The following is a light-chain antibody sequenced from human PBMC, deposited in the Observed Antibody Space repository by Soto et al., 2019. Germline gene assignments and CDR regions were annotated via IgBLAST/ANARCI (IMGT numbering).Light chain of an antibody. Sequence: DIQMTQSPSSLSASVGDRVTISCRASQTVNSYLNWYQQKSGKAPKVLIYEASTLKSGVPSRFSGSGYGTDFTLTISSLQPEDFATYYCQQSYGTPYTFGPGTKVDIK. CDR2: EAS. CDR3: QQSYGTPYT. J-gene: IGKJ2*01. V-gene: IGKV1-39*01. CDR1: QTVNSY.